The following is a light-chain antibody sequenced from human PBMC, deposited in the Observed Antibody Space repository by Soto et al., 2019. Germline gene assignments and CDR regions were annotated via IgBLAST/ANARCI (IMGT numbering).Light chain of an antibody. CDR3: QQYNDWPPIT. J-gene: IGKJ5*01. V-gene: IGKV3-15*01. Sequence: ETVMTHSPATLSVSPWEIATLSCGASQSVSSNLAWYQQKPGRAPRLLIYDASTRATVIPARFSGSGSGTEFTLIISSLQSEDFAVYYCQQYNDWPPITFGQGTRLEIK. CDR1: QSVSSN. CDR2: DAS.